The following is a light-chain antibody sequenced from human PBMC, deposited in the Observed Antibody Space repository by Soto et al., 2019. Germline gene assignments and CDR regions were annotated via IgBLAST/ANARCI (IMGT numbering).Light chain of an antibody. CDR1: QSVSKY. CDR2: DAS. J-gene: IGKJ4*01. CDR3: QQRSNWPQFT. Sequence: EIVLTQSPATLSLSPGERATLSCRASQSVSKYLAWYQQKPGQAPRLLIHDASNRATGIPARFSGSGSGTDFTLTIGSLEPEDFGVYYCQQRSNWPQFTFGGGTKVEIK. V-gene: IGKV3-11*01.